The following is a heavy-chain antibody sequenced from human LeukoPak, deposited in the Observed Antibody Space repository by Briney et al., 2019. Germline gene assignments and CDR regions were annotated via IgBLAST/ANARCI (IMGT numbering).Heavy chain of an antibody. V-gene: IGHV3-74*01. CDR1: GFTFSAYW. CDR2: INSDGGST. CDR3: ATSALYTLGATFEY. J-gene: IGHJ4*02. Sequence: PGGSLRLSCAASGFTFSAYWMNWVRQVPGKGLVWVSRINSDGGSTSYADSVKGRFAISRDNAENTLYLQMNSLRADDTAVYYCATSALYTLGATFEYWGQGTLVTVSS. D-gene: IGHD3-16*01.